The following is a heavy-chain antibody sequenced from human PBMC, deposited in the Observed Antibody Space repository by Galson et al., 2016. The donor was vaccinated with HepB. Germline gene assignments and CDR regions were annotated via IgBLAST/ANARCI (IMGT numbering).Heavy chain of an antibody. CDR2: MNPKSSKT. V-gene: IGHV1-8*01. CDR3: ARCGNHWGGVYWFDP. CDR1: GFTFTDHY. Sequence: SLKVSCTASGFTFTDHYINWVRQAPGQGLEWMARMNPKSSKTDFAEKFKGRVTMTRNSSLSTAYMELSRLTSEDTAVYFCARCGNHWGGVYWFDPWGQGTLVIVSS. J-gene: IGHJ5*02. D-gene: IGHD7-27*01.